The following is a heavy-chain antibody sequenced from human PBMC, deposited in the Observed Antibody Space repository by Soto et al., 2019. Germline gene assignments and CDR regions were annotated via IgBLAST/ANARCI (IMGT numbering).Heavy chain of an antibody. CDR1: GDSVSINSAG. D-gene: IGHD5-12*01. J-gene: IGHJ5*02. V-gene: IGHV6-1*01. CDR2: TYYRSKWYN. CDR3: ARDVDIVANWFDP. Sequence: SQTLSLTCAISGDSVSINSAGWNLIRQSPSRGLEWLGRTYYRSKWYNDYAVSVKSRITIKSDTSKNQFSLQLNSVTPEDTAVYYCARDVDIVANWFDPWGQGTLVTVSS.